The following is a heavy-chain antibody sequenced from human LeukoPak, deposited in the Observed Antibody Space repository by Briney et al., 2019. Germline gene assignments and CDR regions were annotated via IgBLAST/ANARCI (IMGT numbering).Heavy chain of an antibody. CDR1: GYTFTSYG. CDR2: ISAYNGNT. D-gene: IGHD3-3*01. CDR3: ARVLNPTYYDFWSGYVDAFDI. V-gene: IGHV1-18*01. Sequence: ASVKVSCKASGYTFTSYGISWVPQAPGQGLEWMGWISAYNGNTNYAQKLQGRVTMTTDTSTSTAYMELRSLRSDDTAVYYCARVLNPTYYDFWSGYVDAFDIWCQGTMVTVSS. J-gene: IGHJ3*02.